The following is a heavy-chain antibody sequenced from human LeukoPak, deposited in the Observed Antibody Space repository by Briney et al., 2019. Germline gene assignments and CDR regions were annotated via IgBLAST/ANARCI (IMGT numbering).Heavy chain of an antibody. V-gene: IGHV4-61*08. CDR2: INYSGNT. J-gene: IGHJ4*02. CDR1: GGSISSGGYY. Sequence: PSETPSLTCTVSGGSISSGGYYWSWIRQPPGKGLEWIAYINYSGNTSYTPSLKSRVTISMDTSKTQFSLKLTSVTAADTAMYYCARLRSPIDYWGQGILVTVSS. CDR3: ARLRSPIDY. D-gene: IGHD1-26*01.